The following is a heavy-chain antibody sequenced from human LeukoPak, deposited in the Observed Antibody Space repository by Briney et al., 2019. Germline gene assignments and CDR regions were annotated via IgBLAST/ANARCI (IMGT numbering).Heavy chain of an antibody. CDR1: GYIFNSYW. CDR2: IYPGDSDT. J-gene: IGHJ4*02. CDR3: ARHYPEGGYNYVHY. D-gene: IGHD5-24*01. V-gene: IGHV5-51*01. Sequence: GESLKISCKGSGYIFNSYWIGWVRQMLGKGLEWMGIIYPGDSDTRYSPSFQGQVTISADKSISTAYLQWSSLKASDTAMYYCARHYPEGGYNYVHYWGQGTLITVSS.